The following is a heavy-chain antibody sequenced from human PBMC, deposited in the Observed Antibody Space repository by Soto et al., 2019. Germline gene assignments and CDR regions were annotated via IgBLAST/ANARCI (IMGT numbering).Heavy chain of an antibody. CDR1: GFPFSSYS. V-gene: IGHV3-23*01. D-gene: IGHD1-1*01. J-gene: IGHJ5*02. CDR2: ISGSGGST. CDR3: ARDFAVRQPPTWFDP. Sequence: GGSLSLSCAASGFPFSSYSMSWVRQAPGKGLEWVSAISGSGGSTFYADSVKGRFTISRDNSKNTLFLQMDNLRVEDTAVYYCARDFAVRQPPTWFDPWGQGTLVTVSS.